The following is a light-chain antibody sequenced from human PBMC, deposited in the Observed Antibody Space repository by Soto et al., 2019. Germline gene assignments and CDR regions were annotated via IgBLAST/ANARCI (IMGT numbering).Light chain of an antibody. J-gene: IGKJ1*01. V-gene: IGKV3-11*01. Sequence: EIVLTQSPATLSLSPGERATLSCRASQSVSIYLAWYQQKPGRAPRLLIYDASNRVIGIPARFSGSGSGTDFSLTISRLEPVDFAVYYCQQYGISPTFGQGTKVEIK. CDR1: QSVSIY. CDR2: DAS. CDR3: QQYGISPT.